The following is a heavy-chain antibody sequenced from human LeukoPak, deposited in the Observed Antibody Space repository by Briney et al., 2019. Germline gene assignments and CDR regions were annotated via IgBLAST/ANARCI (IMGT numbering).Heavy chain of an antibody. V-gene: IGHV3-23*01. J-gene: IGHJ3*02. CDR1: GFTFGSYA. D-gene: IGHD6-19*01. CDR3: AKNISGWYGSFAFDI. Sequence: GGSLRLSCAASGFTFGSYAMSWVRQAPGKGLEWVSAISGSGGSTYYADSVKGRFTISRDNSKNTLYLQMNSLRAEDTAVYYCAKNISGWYGSFAFDIWGQGPMVTVSS. CDR2: ISGSGGST.